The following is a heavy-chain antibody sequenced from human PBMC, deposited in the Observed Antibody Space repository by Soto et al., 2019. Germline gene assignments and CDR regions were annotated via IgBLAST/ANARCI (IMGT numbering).Heavy chain of an antibody. Sequence: QVQLVESGGGVVQPGRSLRLSCAASGFTFSSYGMHWVRQAPGKGLEWVAVIWYDGSNKYYADSVKGRFTISRDNSKNTLNLQMNSRGAEDTDVYYCERFRVDTAMVYYYYGMDVWGQGTTVTVSS. D-gene: IGHD5-18*01. CDR3: ERFRVDTAMVYYYYGMDV. CDR1: GFTFSSYG. J-gene: IGHJ6*02. CDR2: IWYDGSNK. V-gene: IGHV3-33*01.